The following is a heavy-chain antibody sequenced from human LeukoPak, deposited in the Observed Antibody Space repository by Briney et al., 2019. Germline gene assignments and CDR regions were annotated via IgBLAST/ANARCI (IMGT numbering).Heavy chain of an antibody. CDR2: INPNSGGT. V-gene: IGHV1-2*02. CDR3: ARSVVPAWRSSFDP. Sequence: ASVKVSCNASGYTFTGYYMHWVRQAPGQGVEWMGWINPNSGGTNYAQKFQGRVTMTRDTSISTAYMELSRLRSDDTAVYYCARSVVPAWRSSFDPWGQGTLVTVSS. D-gene: IGHD2-2*01. J-gene: IGHJ5*02. CDR1: GYTFTGYY.